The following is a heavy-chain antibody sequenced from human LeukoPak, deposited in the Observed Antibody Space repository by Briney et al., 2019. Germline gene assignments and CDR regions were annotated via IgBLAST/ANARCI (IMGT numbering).Heavy chain of an antibody. V-gene: IGHV1-69*05. D-gene: IGHD1-14*01. CDR2: IIPIFGTA. J-gene: IGHJ6*03. Sequence: SVKVSCKASGGTFRSYAIRWVRQAPGHGLEWMGGIIPIFGTANYAQKFQGRVTITTDESTSTAYMELSSLRSEDTAVYYCASRKLRIRRYYYMDVWGKGTTVTVSS. CDR3: ASRKLRIRRYYYMDV. CDR1: GGTFRSYA.